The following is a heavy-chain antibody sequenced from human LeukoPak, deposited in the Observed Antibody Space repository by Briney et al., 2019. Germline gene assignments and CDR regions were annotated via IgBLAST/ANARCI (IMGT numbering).Heavy chain of an antibody. D-gene: IGHD6-19*01. J-gene: IGHJ6*03. CDR2: FDPEDGET. V-gene: IGHV1-24*01. CDR3: ARDGSSGWFVRYYYYMDV. CDR1: GYTLTELS. Sequence: ASVEVSCKVSGYTLTELSMHWVRQAPGKGLEWMGGFDPEDGETIYAQKFQGRVTMTTDTSTSTAYMELRSLRSDDTAVYYCARDGSSGWFVRYYYYMDVWGKGTTVTVSS.